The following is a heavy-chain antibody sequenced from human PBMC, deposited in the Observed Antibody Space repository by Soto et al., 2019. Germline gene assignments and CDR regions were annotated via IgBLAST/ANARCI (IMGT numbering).Heavy chain of an antibody. CDR2: IYSGGTT. CDR3: VGAGYCTGGSCAEGPFDF. J-gene: IGHJ4*02. CDR1: GITVCSDY. D-gene: IGHD2-15*01. Sequence: EVQLVESGGDLVQTGGSLRLSCTASGITVCSDYMHWLRQVPGKGLEWVSHIYSGGTTYYADSVKGRFTISRDNSKNTLYLQMNSLGVEDTAVYYCVGAGYCTGGSCAEGPFDFWGQGTLVTVSS. V-gene: IGHV3-66*01.